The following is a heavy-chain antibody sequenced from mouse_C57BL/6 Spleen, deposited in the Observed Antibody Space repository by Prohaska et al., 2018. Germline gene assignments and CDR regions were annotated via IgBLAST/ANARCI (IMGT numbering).Heavy chain of an antibody. CDR1: GFTFSTYW. D-gene: IGHD2-5*01. J-gene: IGHJ3*01. CDR3: TAESNYDWFAY. CDR2: IRWKSDNYAT. Sequence: EVKLEESGGGLVQPGGSMKLSCVASGFTFSTYWMNWIRQSPEKGLEWVAQIRWKSDNYATQYAECVKGRFTISRDDSKSSGYLQMNNLRAEDTGIYYCTAESNYDWFAYWGQGTLVTVSA. V-gene: IGHV6-3*01.